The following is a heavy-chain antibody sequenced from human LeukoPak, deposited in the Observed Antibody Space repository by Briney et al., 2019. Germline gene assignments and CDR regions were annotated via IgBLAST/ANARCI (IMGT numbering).Heavy chain of an antibody. CDR1: GFTFSNYE. J-gene: IGHJ4*02. CDR3: ARNGRYDILTGSLDY. D-gene: IGHD3-9*01. V-gene: IGHV3-48*03. CDR2: IVDSGNNK. Sequence: GGSLRLSCAASGFTFSNYEMNWVRQAPGKGLEWVAYIVDSGNNKQYADSVRGRFTISRDNAKNTLYLQMNSLRAEDTAVYYCARNGRYDILTGSLDYWGQGTLVTVSS.